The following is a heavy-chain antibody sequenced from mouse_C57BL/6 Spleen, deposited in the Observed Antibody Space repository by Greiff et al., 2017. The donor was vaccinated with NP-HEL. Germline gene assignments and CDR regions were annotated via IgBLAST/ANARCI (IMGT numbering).Heavy chain of an antibody. Sequence: VKLQESGAELVRPGASVTLSCKASGYTFTDYEMHWVKQTPVHGLEWIGAIDPETGGTAYNQKFKGKAILTADKSSSTAYMELRSLTSEDSAVYYCTRSSYSRFDYWGQGTTLTVSS. CDR1: GYTFTDYE. CDR2: IDPETGGT. V-gene: IGHV1-15*01. D-gene: IGHD2-5*01. CDR3: TRSSYSRFDY. J-gene: IGHJ2*01.